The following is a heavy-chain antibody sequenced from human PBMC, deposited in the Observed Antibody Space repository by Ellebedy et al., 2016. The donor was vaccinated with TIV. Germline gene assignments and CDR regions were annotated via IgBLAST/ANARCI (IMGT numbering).Heavy chain of an antibody. CDR3: VRWHFGSGSYSVNFYYGMDV. D-gene: IGHD3-10*01. V-gene: IGHV1-18*01. CDR1: GYTFTSYG. J-gene: IGHJ6*02. Sequence: ASVKVSXXASGYTFTSYGISWVRQAPGQGLEWMGWISVYIGNTNTNYAQKVQGRVTMTTDTSTSTAYMELRSLRSDDTAKYYCVRWHFGSGSYSVNFYYGMDVWGQGTAVIVSS. CDR2: ISVYIGNTNT.